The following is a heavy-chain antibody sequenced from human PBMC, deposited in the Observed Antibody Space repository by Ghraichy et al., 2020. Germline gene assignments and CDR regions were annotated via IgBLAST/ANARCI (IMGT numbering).Heavy chain of an antibody. Sequence: SETLSLTCTVSGCSVSSGTHYWSWIRQPPGTGLEWIGYIYYSGSTNYSPSLKSRVTISVDTSKNQFSLKLSSVTAADTAVYYCARDGGYGSGSYYFDYWGQGTRVTVSS. J-gene: IGHJ4*02. CDR2: IYYSGST. D-gene: IGHD3-10*01. CDR3: ARDGGYGSGSYYFDY. V-gene: IGHV4-61*01. CDR1: GCSVSSGTHY.